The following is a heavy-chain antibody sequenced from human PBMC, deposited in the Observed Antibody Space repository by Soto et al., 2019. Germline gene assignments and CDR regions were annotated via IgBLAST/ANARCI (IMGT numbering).Heavy chain of an antibody. CDR1: GFTFSSYA. CDR3: ARVGAERSYYYYGMDV. Sequence: VGSLRLSCAASGFTFSSYAMHWVRQAPGKGLEWVAVISYDGSNKYYADSVKGRFTISRDNSKNTLYLQMNSLRAEDTAVYYCARVGAERSYYYYGMDVWGQGNTVTVSS. D-gene: IGHD3-10*01. CDR2: ISYDGSNK. V-gene: IGHV3-30-3*01. J-gene: IGHJ6*02.